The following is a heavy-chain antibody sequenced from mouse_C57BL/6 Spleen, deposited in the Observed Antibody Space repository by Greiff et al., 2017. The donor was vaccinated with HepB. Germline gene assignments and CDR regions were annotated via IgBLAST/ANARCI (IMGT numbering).Heavy chain of an antibody. V-gene: IGHV1-64*01. CDR3: ASGYYGPSWFAY. CDR1: GYTFTSYW. J-gene: IGHJ3*01. CDR2: IHPNSGST. Sequence: QVQLQQPGAELVKPGASVKLSCKASGYTFTSYWMHWVKQRPGQGLEWIGMIHPNSGSTNYNEKFKSKATLTVDKSSSTAYMQLSSLTSEDSAVYYCASGYYGPSWFAYWGQGTLGTVSA. D-gene: IGHD1-1*02.